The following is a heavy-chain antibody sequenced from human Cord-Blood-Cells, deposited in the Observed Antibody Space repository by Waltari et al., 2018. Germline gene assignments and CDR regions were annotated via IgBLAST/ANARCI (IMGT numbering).Heavy chain of an antibody. CDR1: GGSISSSSYY. V-gene: IGHV4-39*01. D-gene: IGHD3-3*01. CDR3: ARDLQVFWSGYYDY. J-gene: IGHJ4*02. Sequence: QLQLQESGPGLVKPSETLSLTCTVSGGSISSSSYYWGWIRQPPGKGLEWIGSIYYSGSTYYNPSLKSRVTLSVDTSKNQFSLKLGSVTAADTAVYYCARDLQVFWSGYYDYWGQGTLVTVSS. CDR2: IYYSGST.